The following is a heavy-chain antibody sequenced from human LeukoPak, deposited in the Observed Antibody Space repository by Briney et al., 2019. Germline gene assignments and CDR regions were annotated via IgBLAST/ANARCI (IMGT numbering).Heavy chain of an antibody. Sequence: PGGSLRLSCAASGFTFSSYAMSWVRQAPGKGLEWVSAISGSGGSTYYADSVKGRFTISRDNSKNTVYLQMNSLRGEDTAVYYCVRDLSYFSLDVRGQGTTVTVSS. CDR3: VRDLSYFSLDV. CDR1: GFTFSSYA. V-gene: IGHV3-23*01. CDR2: ISGSGGST. J-gene: IGHJ6*02.